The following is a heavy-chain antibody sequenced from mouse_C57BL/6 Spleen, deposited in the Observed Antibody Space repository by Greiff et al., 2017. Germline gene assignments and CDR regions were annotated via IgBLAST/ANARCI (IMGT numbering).Heavy chain of an antibody. V-gene: IGHV1-9*01. J-gene: IGHJ4*01. D-gene: IGHD2-5*01. CDR3: ARSYPPYDYSNFYAMDY. CDR1: GYTFTGYW. Sequence: QVQLQQSGAELMKPGASVKLSCKATGYTFTGYWIEWVKQRPGHGLEWIGEILPGSGSTNYNEKFKGKATFTADTSSNTAYMKLSSLTTEDSAIYYCARSYPPYDYSNFYAMDYWGQGTSVTVSA. CDR2: ILPGSGST.